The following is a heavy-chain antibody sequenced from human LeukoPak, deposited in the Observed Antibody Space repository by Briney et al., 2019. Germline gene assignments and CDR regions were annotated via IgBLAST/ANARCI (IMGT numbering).Heavy chain of an antibody. CDR3: AKDYFGLGDYPIDY. J-gene: IGHJ4*02. Sequence: GGSLRLSCAASGFTFSSYAMSWVRQAPGKGLEFVSSISATGSGTYYVDSVKGRFTISRDNSKDTVYLQMNSLRAEDTAVYYCAKDYFGLGDYPIDYWGQGTLVTVSS. CDR2: ISATGSGT. V-gene: IGHV3-23*01. CDR1: GFTFSSYA. D-gene: IGHD3-10*01.